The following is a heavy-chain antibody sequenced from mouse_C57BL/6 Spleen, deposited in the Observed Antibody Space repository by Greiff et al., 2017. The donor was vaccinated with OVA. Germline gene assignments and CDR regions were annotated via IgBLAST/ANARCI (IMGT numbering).Heavy chain of an antibody. Sequence: EVQVVESGGDLVKPGGSLKLSCAASGFTFSSYGMSWVRQTPDKRLEWVATISSGGSYTYYPDSVKGRFTISRDNAKNTLYLQMSSLKSEDTAMYYCARSLPYYYGSSYGAMDYWGQGTSVTVSS. J-gene: IGHJ4*01. CDR1: GFTFSSYG. V-gene: IGHV5-6*01. CDR2: ISSGGSYT. D-gene: IGHD1-1*01. CDR3: ARSLPYYYGSSYGAMDY.